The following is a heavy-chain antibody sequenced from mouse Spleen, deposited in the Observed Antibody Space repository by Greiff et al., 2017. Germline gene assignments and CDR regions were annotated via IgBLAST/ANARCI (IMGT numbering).Heavy chain of an antibody. J-gene: IGHJ2*01. CDR3: TTGARYGSYFDY. CDR1: GFNIKDDY. D-gene: IGHD2-14*01. CDR2: IDPENGDT. Sequence: VQLKQSGAELVRPGASVKLSCTASGFNIKDDYMHWVKQRPEQGLEWIGWIDPENGDTEYASKFQGKATITADTSSNTAYLQLSSLTSEDTAVYYCTTGARYGSYFDYWGQGTTLTVSS. V-gene: IGHV14-4*01.